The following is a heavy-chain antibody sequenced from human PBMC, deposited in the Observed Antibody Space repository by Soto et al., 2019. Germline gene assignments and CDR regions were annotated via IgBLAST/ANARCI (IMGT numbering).Heavy chain of an antibody. D-gene: IGHD3-22*01. CDR1: EFTFSNYA. J-gene: IGHJ4*02. V-gene: IGHV3-23*01. Sequence: GGSLRLSCAASEFTFSNYAMSWVRQAPGKGLEWASAISYGGGTTYYADSVKGRFTISRDNSKNTLYLQMNSLRAEDTAVYYCAKNPGYYYDSTGYHFDYWGRGTLVTVSS. CDR3: AKNPGYYYDSTGYHFDY. CDR2: ISYGGGTT.